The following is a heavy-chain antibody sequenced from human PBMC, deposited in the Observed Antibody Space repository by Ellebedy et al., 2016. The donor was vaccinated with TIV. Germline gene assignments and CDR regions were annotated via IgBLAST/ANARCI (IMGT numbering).Heavy chain of an antibody. CDR1: GYTFTSYY. Sequence: ASVKVSXXASGYTFTSYYMHWVRQAPGQGLEWMGIINPSGGSTSYAQKFQGRVTMTRDTSTSTVYMELSSLRSEDTAVYYCARAYSERFGWFNPWGQGTLVTVSS. D-gene: IGHD6-13*01. V-gene: IGHV1-46*01. CDR2: INPSGGST. J-gene: IGHJ5*02. CDR3: ARAYSERFGWFNP.